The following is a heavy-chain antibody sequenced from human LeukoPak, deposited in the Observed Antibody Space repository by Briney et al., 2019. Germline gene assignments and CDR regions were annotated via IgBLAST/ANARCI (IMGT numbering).Heavy chain of an antibody. V-gene: IGHV3-23*01. D-gene: IGHD3-10*01. J-gene: IGHJ4*02. CDR1: GFTFSSYA. CDR2: ISGSGVST. Sequence: GGSLRLSCAASGFTFSSYAMSWVRQAPGKGLEWVSAISGSGVSTYYADSVKGRFTISRDNSKNTLYLQMNSLRAEDTAVYYCAKGWGFGHYYFDYWGQGTLVTVSS. CDR3: AKGWGFGHYYFDY.